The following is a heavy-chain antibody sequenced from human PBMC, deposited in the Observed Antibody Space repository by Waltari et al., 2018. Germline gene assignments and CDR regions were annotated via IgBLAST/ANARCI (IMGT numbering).Heavy chain of an antibody. CDR1: GGSIRSHY. CDR2: IYYSGST. J-gene: IGHJ4*02. Sequence: QVQLQESGPGLVKPSETLSLTCTVSGGSIRSHYGSWIRQPPGKGLEWIGYIYYSGSTNYNPSLKSRVTISVDTSKNQFSLKLSSVTAADTAVYYCARGKEVGATSLVDYWGQGTLVTVSS. CDR3: ARGKEVGATSLVDY. V-gene: IGHV4-59*11. D-gene: IGHD1-26*01.